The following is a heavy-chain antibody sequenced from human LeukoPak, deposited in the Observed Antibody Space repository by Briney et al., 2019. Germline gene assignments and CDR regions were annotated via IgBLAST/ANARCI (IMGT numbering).Heavy chain of an antibody. CDR2: IYYSGNT. J-gene: IGHJ4*02. D-gene: IGHD5-12*01. V-gene: IGHV4-31*03. CDR3: ARVAQYGGYDLDY. Sequence: SQTLSLTCTVSGGSISSGGYYWSWFRQHPGKGLEWIGYIYYSGNTYYNPSLKSRVTLSVDTSKNQFSLKLSSVTAADTAVYYCARVAQYGGYDLDYWGQGTLVTVSS. CDR1: GGSISSGGYY.